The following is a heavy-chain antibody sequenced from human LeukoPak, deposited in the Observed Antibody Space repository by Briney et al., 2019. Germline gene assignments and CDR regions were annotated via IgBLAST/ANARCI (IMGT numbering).Heavy chain of an antibody. CDR2: IDPNSIDT. CDR1: GYTFTTFY. V-gene: IGHV1-2*02. D-gene: IGHD6-19*01. J-gene: IGHJ4*02. CDR3: ARGGYNGWSTLDY. Sequence: GASVKVSCKASGYTFTTFYIHWVRQAPGQGLEWMGWIDPNSIDTIDAQKFQGRVTMTRDTSISTAYMELSGLTSDDTAIYYCARGGYNGWSTLDYWGQGTLVTVSS.